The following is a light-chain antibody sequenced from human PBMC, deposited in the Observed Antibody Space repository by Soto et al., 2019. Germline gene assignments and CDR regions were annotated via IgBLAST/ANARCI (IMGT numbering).Light chain of an antibody. CDR3: QQYYNWRPR. CDR2: GAS. V-gene: IGKV3-15*01. Sequence: EVVMTQSPATLSVSPGDTATLSCRASQSIGSSLAWYQQKPGQAPRLLIYGASTRATGVPARFSGSGSGTEFTLTISRLQSEDFAVYYCQQYYNWRPRFGQGNKVEIK. J-gene: IGKJ1*01. CDR1: QSIGSS.